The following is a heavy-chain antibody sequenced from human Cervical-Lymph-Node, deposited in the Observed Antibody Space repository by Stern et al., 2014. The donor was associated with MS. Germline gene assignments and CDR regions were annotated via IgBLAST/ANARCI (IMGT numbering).Heavy chain of an antibody. Sequence: VQLVESGGGLVKPGGSLLLSCAASGFPFSSHSMNWVRQAPGKGLERVSSISSVGSFYAESVQGRFTISRDNAKDSLFLQMNSLRVDDTAVYYCAREPQGGAWYYGMDVWGQGTTVTVSS. CDR1: GFPFSSHS. CDR2: ISSVGS. V-gene: IGHV3-21*06. D-gene: IGHD1-26*01. CDR3: AREPQGGAWYYGMDV. J-gene: IGHJ6*02.